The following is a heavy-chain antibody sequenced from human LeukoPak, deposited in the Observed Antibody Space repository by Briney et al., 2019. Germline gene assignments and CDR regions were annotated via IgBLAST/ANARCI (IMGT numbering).Heavy chain of an antibody. CDR1: GYTFTGYY. V-gene: IGHV1-2*02. D-gene: IGHD3-10*01. Sequence: ASVRVSSKASGYTFTGYYMHWVRQAPGQGLEWMGWINPNSGGTNYAQKFQGRVTMTRDTSISTAYMELSRLRSDDTAVYYCARDQGSGRNWFDPWGQGTLVTVSS. CDR2: INPNSGGT. CDR3: ARDQGSGRNWFDP. J-gene: IGHJ5*02.